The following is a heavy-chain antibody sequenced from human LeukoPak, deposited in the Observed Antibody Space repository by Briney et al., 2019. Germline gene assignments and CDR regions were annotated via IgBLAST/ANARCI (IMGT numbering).Heavy chain of an antibody. CDR2: INPDGSRT. Sequence: PGGSLRLSCSASGFTFSTYWVHWVRQAPGKGLVWVPRINPDGSRTDYADSVKGQFTISRDNAKNTLYLQMNSLRAEDTAVYYCARGWVPSDITMNWGQGTMVTVSS. V-gene: IGHV3-74*01. D-gene: IGHD3-22*01. CDR1: GFTFSTYW. J-gene: IGHJ3*01. CDR3: ARGWVPSDITMN.